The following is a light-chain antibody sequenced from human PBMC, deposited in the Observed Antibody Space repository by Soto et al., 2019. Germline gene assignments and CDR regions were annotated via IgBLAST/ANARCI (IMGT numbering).Light chain of an antibody. CDR3: CSYATSSSV. CDR2: GNT. Sequence: QSVLTQPASVPVSPGQSITISCTGTSSDVGGYNLVSWYQQHPGKAPKLIIFGNTERPSGVSHRFSGSKSGNTASLTISGVQVEDEADYHCCSYATSSSVFGTGTKVTVL. CDR1: SSDVGGYNL. J-gene: IGLJ1*01. V-gene: IGLV2-23*01.